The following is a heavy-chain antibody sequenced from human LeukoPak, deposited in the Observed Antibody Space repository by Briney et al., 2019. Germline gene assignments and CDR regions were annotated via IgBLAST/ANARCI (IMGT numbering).Heavy chain of an antibody. V-gene: IGHV3-30*02. D-gene: IGHD3-22*01. CDR1: GFTFSSYG. J-gene: IGHJ4*02. Sequence: GGSLRLSCAASGFTFSSYGMHWVRQAPGKGLEWVAFIRYDGSNKYYADSVKGRFTISRDNSKNTLYLQMNSLRAEDTAVYYCAKSYSSGYYSYYDYWGQGTLVTVSS. CDR2: IRYDGSNK. CDR3: AKSYSSGYYSYYDY.